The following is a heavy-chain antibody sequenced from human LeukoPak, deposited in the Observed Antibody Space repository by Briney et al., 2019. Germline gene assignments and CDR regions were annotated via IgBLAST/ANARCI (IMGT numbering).Heavy chain of an antibody. CDR1: GYSFTSYW. V-gene: IGHV5-51*01. CDR2: IYPGDSDT. D-gene: IGHD3-10*01. J-gene: IGHJ4*02. Sequence: HGESLKISCKGSGYSFTSYWIGWVRQMPGKGLEWMGIIYPGDSDTRYSPSFQGQVTISADKSISTAYLQWSSLKASDTAMYYCARHSHYSVRGFRFDYWGQGTLVTVSS. CDR3: ARHSHYSVRGFRFDY.